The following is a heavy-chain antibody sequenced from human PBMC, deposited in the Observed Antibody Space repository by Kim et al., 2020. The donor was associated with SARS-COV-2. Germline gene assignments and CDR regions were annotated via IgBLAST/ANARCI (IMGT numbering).Heavy chain of an antibody. Sequence: SETLSLTCTVSGGSVTSGSYHWSWIRQSPGKGLEWIGNIYYSGNTNYNPSLKSRVAISVDTSKNLFSLKLNSVTAADTAIYYCARALYDYGDFNWFDPWGQGTLVTVSS. CDR3: ARALYDYGDFNWFDP. V-gene: IGHV4-61*01. CDR1: GGSVTSGSYH. CDR2: IYYSGNT. D-gene: IGHD4-17*01. J-gene: IGHJ5*02.